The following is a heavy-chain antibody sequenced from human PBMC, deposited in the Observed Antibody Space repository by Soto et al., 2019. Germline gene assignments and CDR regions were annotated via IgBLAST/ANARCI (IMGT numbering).Heavy chain of an antibody. CDR2: IIPIFGTA. J-gene: IGHJ5*02. V-gene: IGHV1-69*06. CDR1: GGTFSSYA. D-gene: IGHD5-18*01. Sequence: QVQLVQSGAEVKKPGSSVKGSCKASGGTFSSYAISWVRQAPGQGLEWMGGIIPIFGTANYAQKFQGRVTITADKSTSTAYMELSSLRSKDTAVYYCARVYSYGRNWFDPWGQGTLVTVSS. CDR3: ARVYSYGRNWFDP.